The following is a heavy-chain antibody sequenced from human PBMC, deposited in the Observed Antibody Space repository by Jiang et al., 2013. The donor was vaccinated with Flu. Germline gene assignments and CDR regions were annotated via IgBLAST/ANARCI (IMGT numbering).Heavy chain of an antibody. CDR3: ARESGGTIFRMSHSNGMDV. V-gene: IGHV1-2*06. CDR1: GYTFIGNY. Sequence: GAEVKKPGASVKVSCKASGYTFIGNYIYWVRQAPGQGLEWMGRINPNNGGTIYAQKFQGRVTMTGDTSISTVYMELSRLTSDDTAVYYCARESGGTIFRMSHSNGMDVWGQGATVTVSS. D-gene: IGHD3-16*01. CDR2: INPNNGGT. J-gene: IGHJ6*02.